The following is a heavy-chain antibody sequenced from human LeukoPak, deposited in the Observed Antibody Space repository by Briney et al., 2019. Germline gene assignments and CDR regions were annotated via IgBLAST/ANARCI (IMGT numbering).Heavy chain of an antibody. CDR2: ISAYNGNT. V-gene: IGHV1-18*01. CDR1: GYTFTSYG. D-gene: IGHD3-22*01. J-gene: IGHJ4*02. Sequence: GSVKVSCKASGYTFTSYGISWVRQAPGQGLEWMGWISAYNGNTNYAQKLQGRVTMTTDTSTSTAYMELRSLRSDDTAVYYCARDGWDYYDSSGYPLWDYWGQGTLVTVSS. CDR3: ARDGWDYYDSSGYPLWDY.